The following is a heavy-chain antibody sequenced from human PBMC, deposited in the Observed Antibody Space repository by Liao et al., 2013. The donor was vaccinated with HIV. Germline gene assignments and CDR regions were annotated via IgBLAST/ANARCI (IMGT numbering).Heavy chain of an antibody. D-gene: IGHD3-3*01. CDR1: GGSISSYY. Sequence: QVQLQESGPGLVKPSETLSLTCTVSGGSISSYYWSWIRQPPGKGLEWIGYIYYSGSTNYNPSLKSRVTISVDTSKNQFSLKLSSVTAADTAVYYCARDSSGYDFWSGYYDYYYYYMDVWGKGTTVTVSS. CDR2: IYYSGST. J-gene: IGHJ6*03. V-gene: IGHV4-59*01. CDR3: ARDSSGYDFWSGYYDYYYYYMDV.